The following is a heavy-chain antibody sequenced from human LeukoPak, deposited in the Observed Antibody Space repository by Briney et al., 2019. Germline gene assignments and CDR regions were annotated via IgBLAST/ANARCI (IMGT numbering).Heavy chain of an antibody. V-gene: IGHV3-53*01. CDR1: GCSVSNTY. CDR2: IYSGGNT. D-gene: IGHD2-21*02. CDR3: ARGTVTAPDY. J-gene: IGHJ4*02. Sequence: GGSLRLSCAASGCSVSNTYMSWVRQAPGKGLEWVSIIYSGGNTYYADPVKGRFTISRDNSKNTLYLQMNRLRPEDTAVYYCARGTVTAPDYCGQGTLVTVSS.